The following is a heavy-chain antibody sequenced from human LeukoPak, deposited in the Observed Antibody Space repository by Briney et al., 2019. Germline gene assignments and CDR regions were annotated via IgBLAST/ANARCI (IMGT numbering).Heavy chain of an antibody. CDR1: GYTFTNFG. J-gene: IGHJ4*02. CDR3: ARVIAARLVDY. D-gene: IGHD6-6*01. Sequence: GASVKVSCKASGYTFTNFGISWVRQAPGQGLEWMGWITPYNGNTNYAQKLQGRVTMTTDTSTSTAYMELRSLRSDDTAVYYCARVIAARLVDYWGQGTLVTVSS. CDR2: ITPYNGNT. V-gene: IGHV1-18*01.